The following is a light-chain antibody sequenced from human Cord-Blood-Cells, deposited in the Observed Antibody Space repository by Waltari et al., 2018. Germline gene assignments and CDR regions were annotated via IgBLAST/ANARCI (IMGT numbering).Light chain of an antibody. J-gene: IGLJ3*02. V-gene: IGLV2-23*01. CDR1: SSDVGSYKL. CDR2: EGS. CDR3: CSYAGSSTWV. Sequence: QSALTQPASVSGSPGQSITISCTGTSSDVGSYKLVSWYKQHPGKAPKLMIYEGSKRPXXXSXXXXXXXXXXXXXXTISGLQAEDEADYYCCSYAGSSTWVFGGGTKLTVL.